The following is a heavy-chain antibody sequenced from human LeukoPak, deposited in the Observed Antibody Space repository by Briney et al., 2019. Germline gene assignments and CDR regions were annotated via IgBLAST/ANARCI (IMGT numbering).Heavy chain of an antibody. CDR3: AKDYDSSGYYYGCDY. CDR2: IRYDGSNK. Sequence: GGSLRLSCAASGFTFSSYGMHWVRQAPGKGLEGVAFIRYDGSNKYYADSVKSRFTISRDNSKNTLYLQMNSLRAEDTAVYYCAKDYDSSGYYYGCDYWGQGTLVTVSS. V-gene: IGHV3-30*02. D-gene: IGHD3-22*01. J-gene: IGHJ4*02. CDR1: GFTFSSYG.